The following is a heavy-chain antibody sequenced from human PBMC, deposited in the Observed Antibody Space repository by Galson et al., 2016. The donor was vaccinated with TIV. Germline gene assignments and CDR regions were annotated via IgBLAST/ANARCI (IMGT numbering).Heavy chain of an antibody. Sequence: SLRLSCAASGFTFSSYGMYWVRQAPGKGLEWVAVIWYDGNNKYYADSVKGRFTISRDNSKNTLCLQMNSLRAEDTAVYYCARVRYCSSTNCWNFLDYWGQGTLVTVSS. D-gene: IGHD2-2*01. CDR3: ARVRYCSSTNCWNFLDY. V-gene: IGHV3-33*07. J-gene: IGHJ4*02. CDR1: GFTFSSYG. CDR2: IWYDGNNK.